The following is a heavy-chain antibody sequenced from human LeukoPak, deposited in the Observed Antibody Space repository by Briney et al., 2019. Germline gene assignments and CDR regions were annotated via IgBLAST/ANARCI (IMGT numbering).Heavy chain of an antibody. J-gene: IGHJ4*02. V-gene: IGHV3-20*04. D-gene: IGHD4-17*01. CDR3: ARDPTVTTSFDY. CDR2: VNWNGGST. Sequence: PGGSLRPSCAASGFTFDDYGMSWVRQAPGKGLEWVSGVNWNGGSTSYADSVKGRFTISRDNAKNSLYLQMNSLRAEDTALYYCARDPTVTTSFDYWGQGTLVTVSS. CDR1: GFTFDDYG.